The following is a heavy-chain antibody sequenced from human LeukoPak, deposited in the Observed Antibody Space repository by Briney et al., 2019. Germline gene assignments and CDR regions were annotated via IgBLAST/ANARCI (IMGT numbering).Heavy chain of an antibody. CDR1: GGSISSYY. D-gene: IGHD3-10*01. Sequence: ASETLSLTCTVSGGSISSYYWSWIRQPPGKGLEWIGYIYYSGSTNYNPSLKNRVTISVDTSKNQFSLKLSSVTAADTAVYYCARGITMVRGVIIREVPDAFDIWGQGTMVTVSS. V-gene: IGHV4-59*01. CDR2: IYYSGST. CDR3: ARGITMVRGVIIREVPDAFDI. J-gene: IGHJ3*02.